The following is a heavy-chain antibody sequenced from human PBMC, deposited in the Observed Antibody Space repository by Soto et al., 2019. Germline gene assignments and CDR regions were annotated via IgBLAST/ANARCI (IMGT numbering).Heavy chain of an antibody. CDR3: AKDRGIYGSGRSYYYYYGMDV. V-gene: IGHV3-23*01. CDR1: GFTFSSYA. J-gene: IGHJ6*02. CDR2: ISGSGGST. Sequence: GSLRLSCAASGFTFSSYAMSWVRQAPGKGLEWVSAISGSGGSTYYADSVKGRFTISRDNSKNTLYLQMNSLRAEDTAVYYCAKDRGIYGSGRSYYYYYGMDVWGQGTTVTVSS. D-gene: IGHD3-10*01.